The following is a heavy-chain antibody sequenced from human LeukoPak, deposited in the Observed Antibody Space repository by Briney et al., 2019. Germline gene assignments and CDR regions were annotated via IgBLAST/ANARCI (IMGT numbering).Heavy chain of an antibody. J-gene: IGHJ4*02. CDR1: GGSISSSSYY. D-gene: IGHD2-15*01. V-gene: IGHV4-39*07. Sequence: SETLSLTCTVPGGSISSSSYYWGWIRQPPGKGLEWIGSIYYSGSTYYNPSLKSRVTISVDTSKNRFSLKLSSVTAADTAVYYCARQGWYFDYWGQGTLVTVSS. CDR3: ARQGWYFDY. CDR2: IYYSGST.